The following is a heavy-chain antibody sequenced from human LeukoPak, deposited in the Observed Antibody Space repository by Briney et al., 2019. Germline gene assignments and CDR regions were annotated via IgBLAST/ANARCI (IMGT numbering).Heavy chain of an antibody. D-gene: IGHD3-3*01. CDR2: IRSKAYGGTT. V-gene: IGHV3-49*04. CDR1: GFTFGDYA. Sequence: GGSLRLSCTASGFTFGDYAMSWVRQAPGKGLEWVGFIRSKAYGGTTEYAASVKGRFTISRDDSKSIAYLQMNSLKTEDTAVYYCTRDPVLRFLEWLRAGYYYYYYMDVWGKGTTVTVSS. CDR3: TRDPVLRFLEWLRAGYYYYYYMDV. J-gene: IGHJ6*03.